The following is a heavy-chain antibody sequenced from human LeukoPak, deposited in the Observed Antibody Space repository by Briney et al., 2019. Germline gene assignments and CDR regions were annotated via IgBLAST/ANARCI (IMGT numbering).Heavy chain of an antibody. V-gene: IGHV3-7*03. J-gene: IGHJ4*02. CDR1: GITFSNHW. CDR3: AKDTLMDIVVVPAAIEPDY. D-gene: IGHD2-2*03. CDR2: IKQDGSEK. Sequence: GGSLRLSCVASGITFSNHWMKWVRQAPGKGLEWVANIKQDGSEKFYVDSVKGRFTISRDNAKNSLYLLMNSLRAEDTAVYYCAKDTLMDIVVVPAAIEPDYWGQGTLVTVSS.